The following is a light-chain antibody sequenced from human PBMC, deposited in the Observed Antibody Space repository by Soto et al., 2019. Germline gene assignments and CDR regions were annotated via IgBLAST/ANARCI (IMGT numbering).Light chain of an antibody. V-gene: IGKV1-39*01. J-gene: IGKJ1*01. CDR3: LQTYITPWT. Sequence: DIQMTQSPSSLSASVGDRVTITCRASQSISKYLSWYHQKPGKAPKLLVYSASSLQSGVQPRFGGGGSGTNFTLTITSLQPEDFATYYCLQTYITPWTFGQGTNVELK. CDR2: SAS. CDR1: QSISKY.